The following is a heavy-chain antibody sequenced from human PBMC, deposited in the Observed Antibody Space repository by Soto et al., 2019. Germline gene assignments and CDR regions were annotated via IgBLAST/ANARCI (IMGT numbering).Heavy chain of an antibody. J-gene: IGHJ6*02. CDR2: ISAYNGNT. Sequence: GASVKVSCKASGYTFTSYGISWVRQAPGQGLEWMGWISAYNGNTNYAQKLQGRVTMTTDTSTSTAYMELRSLRSDDTAVYYCARGGWSGSLGQYYYYYGMDVWGQGTTVTVSS. V-gene: IGHV1-18*01. CDR1: GYTFTSYG. D-gene: IGHD1-26*01. CDR3: ARGGWSGSLGQYYYYYGMDV.